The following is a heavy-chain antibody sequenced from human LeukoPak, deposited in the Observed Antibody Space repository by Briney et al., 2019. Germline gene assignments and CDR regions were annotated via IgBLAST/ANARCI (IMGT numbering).Heavy chain of an antibody. CDR3: ARDLQGDYYDSSGLDP. J-gene: IGHJ5*02. D-gene: IGHD3-22*01. CDR2: INPSGGST. V-gene: IGHV1-46*01. CDR1: GYTFTGYY. Sequence: GASVKVSCKASGYTFTGYYMHWVRQAPGQGLEWMGWINPSGGSTSYAQKFQGRVTMTRDTSTSTVYMELSSLRSEDTAVYYCARDLQGDYYDSSGLDPWGQGTLVTVSS.